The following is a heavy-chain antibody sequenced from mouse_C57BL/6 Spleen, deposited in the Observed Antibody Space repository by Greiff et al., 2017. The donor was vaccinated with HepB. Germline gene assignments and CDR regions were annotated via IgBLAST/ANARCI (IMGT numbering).Heavy chain of an antibody. Sequence: EVMLVESEGGLVQPGSSMKLSCTASGFTFSDYYMAWVRQVPEKGLDWVANINYDGSSTYYLDSLKSRFIISRDNAKNILYLQMSSLKSEDTATYYCARVGSSGYGAWFAYWGQGTLVTVSA. CDR1: GFTFSDYY. CDR3: ARVGSSGYGAWFAY. D-gene: IGHD3-2*02. J-gene: IGHJ3*01. CDR2: INYDGSST. V-gene: IGHV5-16*01.